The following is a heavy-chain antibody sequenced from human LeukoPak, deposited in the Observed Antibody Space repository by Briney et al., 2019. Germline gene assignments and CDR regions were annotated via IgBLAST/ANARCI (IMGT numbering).Heavy chain of an antibody. D-gene: IGHD3-9*01. CDR1: GGSLSSYY. Sequence: PSETLSLTCNVSGGSLSSYYWSWIRQPPGKGLEWIGYIYYSGSTNYNPSLKSRVTISVDTSKNQFSLKLSSVTAADTAVYYCATSYILTGYYTFDYWGQGTLVTVSS. CDR2: IYYSGST. CDR3: ATSYILTGYYTFDY. V-gene: IGHV4-59*08. J-gene: IGHJ4*02.